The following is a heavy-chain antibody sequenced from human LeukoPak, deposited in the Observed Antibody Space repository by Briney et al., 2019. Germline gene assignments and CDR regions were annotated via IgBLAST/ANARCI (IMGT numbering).Heavy chain of an antibody. D-gene: IGHD2-2*02. CDR2: IYYSGST. CDR3: PRYQLLYVDCSAP. CDR1: GGSISSGDYY. Sequence: SQTLSLTCTVSGGSISSGDYYWSWIRQPPGKGLEWIGYIYYSGSTYYNPSLKSRVTISVDTSKNQFSLKLRSVTAADTAVYYGPRYQLLYVDCSAPGGQEPLVTVSS. V-gene: IGHV4-30-4*08. J-gene: IGHJ5*02.